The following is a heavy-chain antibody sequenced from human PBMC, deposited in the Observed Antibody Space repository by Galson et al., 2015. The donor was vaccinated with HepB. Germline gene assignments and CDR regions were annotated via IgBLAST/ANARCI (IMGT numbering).Heavy chain of an antibody. V-gene: IGHV3-9*01. CDR3: AKASRYDSSGFYYY. Sequence: SLRLSCAASGFTFGDYAMHWVRQAPGKGLEWVSGISWNSGSRDYADSVKGRITISRDNAKISLFLQMNSLRTEDKSLYYCAKASRYDSSGFYYYWGQGTLVTVSS. J-gene: IGHJ4*02. D-gene: IGHD3-22*01. CDR2: ISWNSGSR. CDR1: GFTFGDYA.